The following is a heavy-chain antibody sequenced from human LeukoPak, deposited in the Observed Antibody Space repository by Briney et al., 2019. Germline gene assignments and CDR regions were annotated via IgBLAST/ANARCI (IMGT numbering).Heavy chain of an antibody. D-gene: IGHD1-26*01. CDR1: GFTFSDYY. Sequence: GGPLRLSCEASGFTFSDYYMNWVRQAPGRGLEWVASIKEDGTRKYYVDSVKGRFTISKDDAKNALFLQMDSLRVEDTAIYYCVRAGWELDYWGQGTLVTVSS. J-gene: IGHJ4*02. V-gene: IGHV3-7*01. CDR3: VRAGWELDY. CDR2: IKEDGTRK.